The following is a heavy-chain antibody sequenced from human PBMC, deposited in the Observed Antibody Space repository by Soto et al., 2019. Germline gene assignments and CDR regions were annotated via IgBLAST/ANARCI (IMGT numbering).Heavy chain of an antibody. CDR2: LSSSSGHI. V-gene: IGHV3-21*01. CDR1: GFTFSSYS. J-gene: IGHJ4*02. CDR3: VRHWLATREFDY. D-gene: IGHD1-26*01. Sequence: GGSLRLSCAASGFTFSSYSMNWVRQAPGKGLEWVSSLSSSSGHIYYADSVKGRFTISRDNAKNSLYLQMNSLRAEDTAVYYCVRHWLATREFDYWGQGTLVSVSS.